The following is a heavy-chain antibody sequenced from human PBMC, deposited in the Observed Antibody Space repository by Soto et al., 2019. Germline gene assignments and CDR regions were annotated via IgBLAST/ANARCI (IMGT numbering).Heavy chain of an antibody. CDR3: AKDYPVRGVIGYYYYGMDV. D-gene: IGHD3-10*01. J-gene: IGHJ6*02. CDR1: GFTFISYR. CDR2: ISYDGSNK. Sequence: GSALRRSCASTGFTFISYRMHWVRQAPAKGLESVAVISYDGSNKYDAASVKGRFTISRDNSKNTLYPQMNSLRAEDTAVYYCAKDYPVRGVIGYYYYGMDVWGQGTTVTVSS. V-gene: IGHV3-30*18.